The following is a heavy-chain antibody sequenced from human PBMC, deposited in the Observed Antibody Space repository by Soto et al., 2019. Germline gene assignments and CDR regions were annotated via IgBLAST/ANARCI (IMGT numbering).Heavy chain of an antibody. D-gene: IGHD5-18*01. CDR3: ARSGYSYGYVTPFDY. CDR2: IYPGDSET. CDR1: VYSFSSYW. Sequence: GESLKISCKGPVYSFSSYWIGWVRQMPGKGLEWIGIIYPGDSETRYSPSFQGQVTISADKSISTAYLQWSSLKASDTAMYYCARSGYSYGYVTPFDYWGQGTTVTVSS. V-gene: IGHV5-51*01. J-gene: IGHJ4*03.